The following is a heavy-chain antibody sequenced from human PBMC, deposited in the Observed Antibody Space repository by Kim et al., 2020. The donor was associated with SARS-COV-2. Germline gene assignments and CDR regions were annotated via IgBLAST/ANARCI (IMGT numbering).Heavy chain of an antibody. D-gene: IGHD3-3*01. CDR2: INAGNGNT. V-gene: IGHV1-3*01. Sequence: ASVKVSCKASGYTFTSYAMHWVRQAPGQRLEWMGWINAGNGNTKYSQKFQGRVTITRDTSASTAYMELSSLRSEDTAVYYCARADFWSGYFPERPHYGMDVWGQRTTVTVSS. CDR1: GYTFTSYA. J-gene: IGHJ6*02. CDR3: ARADFWSGYFPERPHYGMDV.